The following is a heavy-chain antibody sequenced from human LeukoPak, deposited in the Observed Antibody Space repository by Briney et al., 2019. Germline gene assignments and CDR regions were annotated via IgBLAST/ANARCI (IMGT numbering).Heavy chain of an antibody. V-gene: IGHV4-39*01. CDR1: GDSISSNNYY. CDR3: ARISSGWPHHYMDV. Sequence: SETLSLTCTVSGDSISSNNYYWGWIRQPPGKGLEWIGSIYYSGSTYYNPSLKSRVTISVDTSKNQFSLKLPSVSAADTAVYYCARISSGWPHHYMDVWGKGNTVTVSS. D-gene: IGHD6-19*01. J-gene: IGHJ6*03. CDR2: IYYSGST.